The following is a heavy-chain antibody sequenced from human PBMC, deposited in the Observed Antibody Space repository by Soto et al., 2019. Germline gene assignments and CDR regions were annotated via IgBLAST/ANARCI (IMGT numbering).Heavy chain of an antibody. CDR2: ISYDGSNK. V-gene: IGHV3-30-3*01. CDR3: ARDRKSSVTPCYYGMYV. J-gene: IGHJ6*02. D-gene: IGHD2-15*01. CDR1: GFTFSSYA. Sequence: QVQLVESGGGVVQPGRSLRLSCAASGFTFSSYAMHWVRQAPGKGLEWVAVISYDGSNKEYADYVKGRFTISRDNSKNQLYLQMNSLRADDTAVYYCARDRKSSVTPCYYGMYVWGQGTTVTVSS.